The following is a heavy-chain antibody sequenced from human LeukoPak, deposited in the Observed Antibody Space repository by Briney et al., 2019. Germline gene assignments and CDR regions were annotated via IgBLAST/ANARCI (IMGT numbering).Heavy chain of an antibody. CDR3: ARVVGRYYKVDF. CDR1: GGSFSDYY. D-gene: IGHD1-26*01. J-gene: IGHJ4*02. CDR2: IHHSGTT. V-gene: IGHV4-34*01. Sequence: SETLSLTCAVYGGSFSDYYWTWIRQPPGKGLEWLGEIHHSGTTNYKPSLKSRATISVDTSKNQFSLKLTSVTAADTAMYYCARVVGRYYKVDFWGRGTPVTVSP.